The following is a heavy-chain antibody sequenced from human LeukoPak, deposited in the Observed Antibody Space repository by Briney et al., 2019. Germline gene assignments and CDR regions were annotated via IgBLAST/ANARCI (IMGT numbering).Heavy chain of an antibody. D-gene: IGHD3-10*01. CDR3: ARDFRGSGSLDY. V-gene: IGHV3-30-3*01. CDR2: VSSDGSDK. J-gene: IGHJ4*02. Sequence: GGSLRLSCAASGFTFSSYAMHWVRQAPGKGLEWVAVVSSDGSDKYYEDSVKGRFSISRDNSKNTLNLQMNSLRAEDTAVYSCARDFRGSGSLDYWGQGTLVTVSS. CDR1: GFTFSSYA.